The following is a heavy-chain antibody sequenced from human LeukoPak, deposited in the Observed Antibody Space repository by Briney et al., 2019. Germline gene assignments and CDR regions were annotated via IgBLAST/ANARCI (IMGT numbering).Heavy chain of an antibody. CDR1: GGSISSSSYY. J-gene: IGHJ3*02. V-gene: IGHV4-39*01. Sequence: PSETLSLTCTVSGGSISSSSYYWGWIRQPPGKGLEWIGSIYYSGSTYYNPSLKSRVTISVDTSKNQFSLKLSSVTAADTAVYYCARVVVGGAFDIWGQGAMVTVSS. D-gene: IGHD3-10*01. CDR3: ARVVVGGAFDI. CDR2: IYYSGST.